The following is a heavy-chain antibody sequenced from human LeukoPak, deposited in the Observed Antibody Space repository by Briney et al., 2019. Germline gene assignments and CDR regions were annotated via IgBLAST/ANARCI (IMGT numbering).Heavy chain of an antibody. CDR2: IYYSGST. D-gene: IGHD3-10*01. CDR3: AREDRYGSGSYGKVDY. CDR1: GGSISSYY. V-gene: IGHV4-59*01. Sequence: PSETLSLTCTVSGGSISSYYWSWIRQPPGKGLEWIGYIYYSGSTNYNPSLKSRVTISVDTSKNQFSLKLSSVTAADTAVYYCAREDRYGSGSYGKVDYWGQGTLVTVSS. J-gene: IGHJ4*02.